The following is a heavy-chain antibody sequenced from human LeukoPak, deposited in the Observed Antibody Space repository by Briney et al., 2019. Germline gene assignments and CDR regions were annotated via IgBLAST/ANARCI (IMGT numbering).Heavy chain of an antibody. CDR3: AKDWEAVSGTSTAIDY. V-gene: IGHV3-23*01. J-gene: IGHJ4*02. Sequence: PGGSLRLSCGASGFTFSRYAMSWVRQAPGKGLEWVSGISGTDGNTYYADSVKGRFTISRDNSKNTVYLQMDSLRAEDTALYYCAKDWEAVSGTSTAIDYWGRGTLVTVSS. CDR1: GFTFSRYA. D-gene: IGHD6-19*01. CDR2: ISGTDGNT.